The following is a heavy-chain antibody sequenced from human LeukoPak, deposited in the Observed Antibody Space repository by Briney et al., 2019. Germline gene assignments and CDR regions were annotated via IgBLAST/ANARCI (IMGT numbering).Heavy chain of an antibody. CDR3: DSTNFNSNNCFGTNWFDP. D-gene: IGHD2/OR15-2a*01. J-gene: IGHJ5*02. V-gene: IGHV4-59*01. CDR1: GGSISSYY. CDR2: LFYSGNT. Sequence: SGTLPLTCTVSGGSISSYYWSWIRQPPGEGLEWMGYLFYSGNTNYNPALKSRVTSPVATSKNKFSLKLSPVIDADTTEYLCDSTNFNSNNCFGTNWFDPWAREPLSPSPQ.